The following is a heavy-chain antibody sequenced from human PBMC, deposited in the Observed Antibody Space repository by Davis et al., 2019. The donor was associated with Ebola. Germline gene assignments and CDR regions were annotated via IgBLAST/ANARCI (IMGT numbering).Heavy chain of an antibody. D-gene: IGHD3-22*01. Sequence: MPGGSLRLSCTVSGGSISSYYWGWIRQPPGKGLEWIGSIYYSGSTYYNPSLKSRVTISVDTSKNQFSLKLSSVTAADTAVYYCARTGFDSSGYYIENWFDPWGQGTLVTVSS. CDR3: ARTGFDSSGYYIENWFDP. J-gene: IGHJ5*02. CDR2: IYYSGST. V-gene: IGHV4-39*01. CDR1: GGSISSYY.